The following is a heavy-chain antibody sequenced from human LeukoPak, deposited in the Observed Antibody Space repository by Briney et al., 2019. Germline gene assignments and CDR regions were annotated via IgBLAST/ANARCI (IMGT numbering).Heavy chain of an antibody. D-gene: IGHD3-10*01. CDR1: GFTFSSYA. CDR3: ARARGSLWFGELFDH. CDR2: ISYDGSNK. Sequence: GGSLRLSCAASGFTFSSYAMHWVRQAPGKGLEWVAVISYDGSNKYYADSVKGRFTISRDNSKNTLYLQMNSLRAEDTAVYYCARARGSLWFGELFDHWGQGTLVTVSS. J-gene: IGHJ4*02. V-gene: IGHV3-30*04.